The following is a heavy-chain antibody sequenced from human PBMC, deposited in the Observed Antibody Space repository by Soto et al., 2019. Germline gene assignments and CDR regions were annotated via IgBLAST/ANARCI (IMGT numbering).Heavy chain of an antibody. J-gene: IGHJ6*02. CDR1: GFSLSTSGVG. D-gene: IGHD2-21*02. CDR3: IQSRWGGDCLQSYASHYSYGMDV. Sequence: QITLKESGPTLVKPTQTLTLTCTFSGFSLSTSGVGVGWIRQPPGKALEWLALIYCDDDKRYSPSLRSRLTISKDTSKNQVLLTMTNMDPVDTATYYCIQSRWGGDCLQSYASHYSYGMDVWGQGTTVTVSS. V-gene: IGHV2-5*02. CDR2: IYCDDDK.